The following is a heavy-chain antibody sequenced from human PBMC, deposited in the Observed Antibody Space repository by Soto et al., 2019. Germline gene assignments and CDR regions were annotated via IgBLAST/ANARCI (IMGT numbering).Heavy chain of an antibody. Sequence: SETLSLTCTVSGGSISSYYWSWIRQPPGKGLEWIGYIYYSGSTNYNPSLKSRVTISVDTSKNQFSLKLSSVTAADTAVYYCARGYYDFWSGYYNYYYYYMDVWGKGTTVTVSS. D-gene: IGHD3-3*01. CDR1: GGSISSYY. J-gene: IGHJ6*03. CDR3: ARGYYDFWSGYYNYYYYYMDV. V-gene: IGHV4-59*01. CDR2: IYYSGST.